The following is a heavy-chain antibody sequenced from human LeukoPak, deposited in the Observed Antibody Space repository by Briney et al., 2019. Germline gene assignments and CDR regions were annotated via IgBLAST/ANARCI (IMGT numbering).Heavy chain of an antibody. CDR3: ARDRGLEYSGSYWGAYFDY. V-gene: IGHV4-39*07. CDR2: IYYSGST. Sequence: PSETLSLTCTVSGGSISSSSYYWGWIRQPPGKGLEWIGSIYYSGSTYYNPSLKSRVTISVDTSKNQFSLKLSSVTAADTAVYYCARDRGLEYSGSYWGAYFDYWGQGTLVTVSS. CDR1: GGSISSSSYY. J-gene: IGHJ4*02. D-gene: IGHD1-26*01.